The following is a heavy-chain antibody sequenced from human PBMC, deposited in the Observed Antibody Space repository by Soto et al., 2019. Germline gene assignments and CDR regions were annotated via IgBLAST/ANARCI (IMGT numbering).Heavy chain of an antibody. V-gene: IGHV4-59*01. J-gene: IGHJ5*02. D-gene: IGHD3-22*01. Sequence: SETLRLPCTVADGTSIDYDWSWIRQPPGKGLEWIGYIYYSGSTNYNPSLKSRVTISVDTSKNQFSLKLSSVTAADTAVYYCARESGYSNWFDPWGQGTLVTVSS. CDR1: DGTSIDYD. CDR3: ARESGYSNWFDP. CDR2: IYYSGST.